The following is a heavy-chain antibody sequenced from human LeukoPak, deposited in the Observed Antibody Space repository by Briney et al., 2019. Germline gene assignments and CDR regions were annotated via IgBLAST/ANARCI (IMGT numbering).Heavy chain of an antibody. J-gene: IGHJ4*02. D-gene: IGHD2-2*01. V-gene: IGHV3-23*01. CDR2: ITGSGGST. CDR1: GFTFSSYA. Sequence: GGSLRLSCAASGFTFSSYAMSWVRQAPGKGLECVSAITGSGGSTYYADSVKGRFTISRDNSKNTLYLQMNSLRAEETAVYYSAKDPRAQYCTSTSCSHYDYWGQGTLVTVSS. CDR3: AKDPRAQYCTSTSCSHYDY.